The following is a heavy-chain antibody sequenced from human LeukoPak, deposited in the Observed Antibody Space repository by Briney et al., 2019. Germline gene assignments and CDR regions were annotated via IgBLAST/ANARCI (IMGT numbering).Heavy chain of an antibody. CDR2: ISGSGGST. V-gene: IGHV3-23*01. D-gene: IGHD6-19*01. CDR3: AKGPSGWYPSYFDY. Sequence: SGGSLRLSCAASGFTFSSYAMSWVRKAPGKGLEWVSAISGSGGSTYYADSVKGRFTISRDNSKNTLYLQMNSLRAEDTAVYYCAKGPSGWYPSYFDYWGQGTLVTVSS. CDR1: GFTFSSYA. J-gene: IGHJ4*02.